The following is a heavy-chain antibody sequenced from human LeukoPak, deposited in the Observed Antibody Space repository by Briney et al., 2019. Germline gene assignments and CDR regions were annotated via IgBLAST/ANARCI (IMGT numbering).Heavy chain of an antibody. J-gene: IGHJ6*03. Sequence: ASVKVSCKASGYTFTGYYMHWVRQAPGQGLEWMGWINPNSGGTDYAQKFQGRVTMTRDTSISTAYMELSRLRSDDTAVYYCARGGLRVMVYRLYYMDVWGKGTTVTVSS. D-gene: IGHD2-8*01. CDR1: GYTFTGYY. CDR2: INPNSGGT. V-gene: IGHV1-2*02. CDR3: ARGGLRVMVYRLYYMDV.